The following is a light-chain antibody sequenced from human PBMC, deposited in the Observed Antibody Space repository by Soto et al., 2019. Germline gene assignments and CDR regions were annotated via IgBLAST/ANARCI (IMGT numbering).Light chain of an antibody. CDR2: GAS. CDR1: QSVSNNY. CDR3: QQYGSSSWT. V-gene: IGKV3-20*01. Sequence: EIVLTQSPGTLSPSPGERATLSCRASQSVSNNYLAWYQQKPGQAPRLLIYGASNRATGIPDRFSGSGSGTDFTLTISRPEPEDFAVYYCQQYGSSSWTFGQGTKVDIK. J-gene: IGKJ1*01.